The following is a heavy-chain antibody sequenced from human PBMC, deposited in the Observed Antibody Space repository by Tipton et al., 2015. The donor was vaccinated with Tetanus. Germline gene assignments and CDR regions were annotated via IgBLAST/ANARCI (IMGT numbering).Heavy chain of an antibody. Sequence: TLSLTCSVSGDAITSYYWSWIRQPPGKGLEWIGEINHSGSTNHNPSLKSRVTISVDRSKNQFSLELSSVTAADTAVYYCASGSGSYYPDFWGQGTLVTVSS. CDR3: ASGSGSYYPDF. CDR2: INHSGST. V-gene: IGHV4-34*01. CDR1: GDAITSYY. J-gene: IGHJ4*02. D-gene: IGHD1-26*01.